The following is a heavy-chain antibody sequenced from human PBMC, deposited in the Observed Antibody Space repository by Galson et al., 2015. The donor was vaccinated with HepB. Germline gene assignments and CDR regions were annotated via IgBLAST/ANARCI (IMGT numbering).Heavy chain of an antibody. CDR3: ARDRSLDTAMVN. Sequence: SVKVSCKASGYTFSSYGISWVRLAPGHGLEWMGWISAYNGHTNYAQKLQGRVTMTTDTSTSTAYMELRSLRSDDTAVYYCARDRSLDTAMVNWGQGTLVTVSS. CDR1: GYTFSSYG. CDR2: ISAYNGHT. V-gene: IGHV1-18*04. D-gene: IGHD5-18*01. J-gene: IGHJ4*02.